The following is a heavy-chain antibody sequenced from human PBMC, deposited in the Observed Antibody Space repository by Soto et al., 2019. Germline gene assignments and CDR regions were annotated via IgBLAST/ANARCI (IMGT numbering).Heavy chain of an antibody. CDR1: GGSISSYY. CDR2: IYYSGST. J-gene: IGHJ4*02. D-gene: IGHD2-15*01. V-gene: IGHV4-59*01. Sequence: QVQLQESGPGLVKPAETLSLTCTVSGGSISSYYWSWIRKPPGKGLEWIGYIYYSGSTNYNPSLKSRITRSVNTSKNQSSLKRTSVPAADTSVYYCARVSRVRWYLDDLGQGTLGTFSS. CDR3: ARVSRVRWYLDD.